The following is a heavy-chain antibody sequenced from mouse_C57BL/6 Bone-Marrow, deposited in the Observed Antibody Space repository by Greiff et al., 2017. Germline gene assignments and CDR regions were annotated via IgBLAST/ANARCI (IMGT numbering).Heavy chain of an antibody. CDR1: GYSITSGYY. CDR3: ARWGLYFDY. J-gene: IGHJ2*01. Sequence: EVKLQESGPGLVKPSQSLSLTCSVTGYSITSGYYWNWIRQFPGNKLEWMGYISYDGSNNYNPSLKNRISITRDTSKNQFFLKLNSVTTEDTATYYCARWGLYFDYWGQGTTLTVSS. V-gene: IGHV3-6*01. CDR2: ISYDGSN.